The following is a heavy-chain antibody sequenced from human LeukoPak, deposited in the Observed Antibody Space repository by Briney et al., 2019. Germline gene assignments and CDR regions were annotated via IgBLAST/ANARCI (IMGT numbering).Heavy chain of an antibody. Sequence: SETLSPTCTVSGGSISSYYWSWIRQPPGKGLEWIGYIYYSGSTNYNPSLKSRVTISVDTSKNQFPLKLSSVTAADTAVYYCARAPASALWFGEFTVGFDPWGQGTLVTVSS. D-gene: IGHD3-10*01. CDR2: IYYSGST. V-gene: IGHV4-59*01. CDR3: ARAPASALWFGEFTVGFDP. J-gene: IGHJ5*02. CDR1: GGSISSYY.